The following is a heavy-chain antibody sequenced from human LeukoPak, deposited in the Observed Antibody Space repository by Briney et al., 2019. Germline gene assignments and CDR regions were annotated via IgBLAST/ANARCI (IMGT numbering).Heavy chain of an antibody. CDR2: ITSSNNI. CDR1: GFTFSDHA. Sequence: PGGSLRLSCAASGFTFSDHAMHWVRQATGKGLEWVSCITSSNNIYYADSVKGRFTISRDNAKNSLYLQMNSLRAEDTAVYYCASHGATYWGQGTLVTVSS. CDR3: ASHGATY. J-gene: IGHJ4*02. V-gene: IGHV3-69-1*01. D-gene: IGHD1-26*01.